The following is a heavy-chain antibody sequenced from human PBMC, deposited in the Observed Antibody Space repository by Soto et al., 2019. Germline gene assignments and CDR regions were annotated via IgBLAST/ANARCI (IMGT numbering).Heavy chain of an antibody. D-gene: IGHD2-8*01. CDR1: GFTFSSYG. CDR3: ARDHQDIVLNAPYYYYGMDV. CDR2: IWYDGSNK. J-gene: IGHJ6*02. V-gene: IGHV3-33*01. Sequence: GGSLRLSCAASGFTFSSYGMHWVRQAPGKGLEWVAVIWYDGSNKYYADSVKGRFTISRDNSKNTLYLQMNSLRAEDTAVYYCARDHQDIVLNAPYYYYGMDVWGQGTTVTVSS.